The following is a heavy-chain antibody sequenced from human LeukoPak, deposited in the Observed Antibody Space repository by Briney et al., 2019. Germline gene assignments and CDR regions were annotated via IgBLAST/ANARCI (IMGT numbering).Heavy chain of an antibody. CDR1: GGSFSGYY. CDR2: INHSGST. J-gene: IGHJ5*02. Sequence: SETLSLTCAVYGGSFSGYYWSWIRQPPGKGLEWIGEINHSGSTNYNPSLKSRVTISVDTSKNQFSLKLSSVTAADTAVYYCARGRWSGYGLDPWGQGTLVTVSS. D-gene: IGHD5-12*01. V-gene: IGHV4-34*01. CDR3: ARGRWSGYGLDP.